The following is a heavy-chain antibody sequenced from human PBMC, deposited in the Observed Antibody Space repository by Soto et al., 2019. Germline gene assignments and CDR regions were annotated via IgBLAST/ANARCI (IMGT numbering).Heavy chain of an antibody. CDR2: INHSGST. V-gene: IGHV4-34*01. J-gene: IGHJ5*02. CDR1: GGSFSGYY. D-gene: IGHD5-12*01. CDR3: ARGGGWLRLNWFDP. Sequence: QVQLQQWGAGLLKPSETLSLTCAVYGGSFSGYYWSWIRQPPGKGLEWIGEINHSGSTNYNPSLRSRVTISVDTSKNRFSLKLSSVTAADTAVYYCARGGGWLRLNWFDPWGQGTLVTVSS.